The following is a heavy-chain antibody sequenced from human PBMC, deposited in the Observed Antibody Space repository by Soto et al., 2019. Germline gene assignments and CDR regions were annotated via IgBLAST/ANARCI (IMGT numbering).Heavy chain of an antibody. CDR3: ARGYCGSNSCHNWFGP. J-gene: IGHJ5*02. V-gene: IGHV1-69*01. D-gene: IGHD2-2*01. Sequence: QVQLVQSGAEVKKPGSSVKVSCKTSGGIFTNYVITWVRQAPGQGLEWMGGIFPIFGTPNYAQKFQGRVTITADDSTSTAYMELSSLRSDDTAVYYCARGYCGSNSCHNWFGPWGQRTLVTVSS. CDR1: GGIFTNYV. CDR2: IFPIFGTP.